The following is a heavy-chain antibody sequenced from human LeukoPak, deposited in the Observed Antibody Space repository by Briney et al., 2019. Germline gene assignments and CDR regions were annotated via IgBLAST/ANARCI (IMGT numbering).Heavy chain of an antibody. CDR3: ARGPAYGARCDYLDY. J-gene: IGHJ4*02. V-gene: IGHV3-7*01. CDR2: IKKDGSEK. Sequence: GGSLRLSCAASGFTFSDYYMSWIRQAPGKGLEWVADIKKDGSEKNELDSVKGRFTISRDNPRNSLYLQINSLRVEDTAVYYCARGPAYGARCDYLDYWGQGTLVAVSS. CDR1: GFTFSDYY. D-gene: IGHD3-10*01.